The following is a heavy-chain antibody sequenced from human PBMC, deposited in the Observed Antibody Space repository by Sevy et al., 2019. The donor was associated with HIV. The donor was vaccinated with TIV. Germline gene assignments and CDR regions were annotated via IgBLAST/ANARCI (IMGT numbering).Heavy chain of an antibody. CDR2: IIPIFGTA. CDR3: ARGARGYSGYDSYYFDY. CDR1: GGTFSSYA. D-gene: IGHD5-12*01. V-gene: IGHV1-69*13. J-gene: IGHJ4*02. Sequence: ASVQVSCKASGGTFSSYAISWVRQAPGQGLEWMGGIIPIFGTANYAQKFQGRVTITADESTGTAYMELSSLRSEDTAVYYCARGARGYSGYDSYYFDYWGQGTLVTVSS.